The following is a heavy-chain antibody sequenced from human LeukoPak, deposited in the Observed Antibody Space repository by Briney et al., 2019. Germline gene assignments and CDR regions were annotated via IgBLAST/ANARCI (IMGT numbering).Heavy chain of an antibody. CDR3: ARGLLHDGNHGPFDP. D-gene: IGHD4-23*01. CDR2: IYYSGNT. J-gene: IGHJ5*02. V-gene: IGHV4-39*07. CDR1: GVSIRSSSYY. Sequence: SETLSLACTVSGVSIRSSSYYWGWIRQPPGKGLEWIGNIYYSGNTYYNPSLKSRVTVSVDTSKNQFSLKLTSVTAADTAVYFCARGLLHDGNHGPFDPWGQGTLVTVSS.